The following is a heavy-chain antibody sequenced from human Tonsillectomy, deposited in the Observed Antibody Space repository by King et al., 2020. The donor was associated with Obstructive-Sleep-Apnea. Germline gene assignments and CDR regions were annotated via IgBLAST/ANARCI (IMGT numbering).Heavy chain of an antibody. J-gene: IGHJ4*02. V-gene: IGHV3-33*06. Sequence: VQLVESGGGVVQPGRSLRVSCTASGFTFSGYGMHWVRQAPGKGLEWVAVIWYDGSEKYYADSVKGRFTISRDNSKNTLYLQMNSLRAEDTAVYFCAKECGKYCHDGGQGTLVTVSA. CDR1: GFTFSGYG. CDR2: IWYDGSEK. CDR3: AKECGKYCHD.